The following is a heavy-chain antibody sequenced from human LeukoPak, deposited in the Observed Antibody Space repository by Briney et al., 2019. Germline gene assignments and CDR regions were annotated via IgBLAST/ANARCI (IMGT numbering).Heavy chain of an antibody. Sequence: GASVKVSCKASGFTFTSSAVQWVRQARGQRLEWIGWIVVGSGNTNYAQKFQERVTITRDMSTSTAYMELSSLRSEDTAVYYCAADRAGPQYDFWSGYDFLPRNYYYGMDVWGQGTTVTVSS. J-gene: IGHJ6*02. V-gene: IGHV1-58*01. CDR3: AADRAGPQYDFWSGYDFLPRNYYYGMDV. CDR2: IVVGSGNT. D-gene: IGHD3-3*01. CDR1: GFTFTSSA.